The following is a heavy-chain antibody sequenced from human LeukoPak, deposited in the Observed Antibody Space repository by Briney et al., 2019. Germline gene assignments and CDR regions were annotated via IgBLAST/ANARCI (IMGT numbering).Heavy chain of an antibody. V-gene: IGHV3-48*03. CDR1: GFTFSSYE. CDR2: ISSSGSTI. CDR3: TKEGDSSGYDD. D-gene: IGHD3-22*01. Sequence: GGSLRLSCAASGFTFSSYEMNWVRQAPGKGLEWVSYISSSGSTIYYADSVKGRFTISRDNAKNSLYLQMNSLRAEDTAVYYCTKEGDSSGYDDWGQGTLVTVSS. J-gene: IGHJ4*02.